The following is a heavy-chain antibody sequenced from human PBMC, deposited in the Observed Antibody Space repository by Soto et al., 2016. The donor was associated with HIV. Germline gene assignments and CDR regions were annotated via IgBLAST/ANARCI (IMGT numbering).Heavy chain of an antibody. V-gene: IGHV3-13*04. CDR2: IGTGGDT. J-gene: IGHJ4*02. D-gene: IGHD1-1*01. CDR3: ARALEMATIYYSYYFDN. Sequence: EVQLVESGGGLVQPGGSLRLSCAASGFTFSSYDMHWVRQATGKGLEWVSGIGTGGDTYYLGSVKGRFTISRENAKNSWYLQMNSLRAGDTAVYYCARALEMATIYYSYYFDNWARAPWSPSPQ. CDR1: GFTFSSYD.